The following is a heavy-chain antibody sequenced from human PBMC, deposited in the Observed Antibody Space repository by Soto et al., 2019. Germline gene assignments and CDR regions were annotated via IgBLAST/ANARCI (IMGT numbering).Heavy chain of an antibody. V-gene: IGHV1-46*01. CDR1: GYTFTSYY. CDR3: ARDLGSSSWYGYYYYGGR. CDR2: INPSGGST. D-gene: IGHD6-13*01. J-gene: IGHJ6*02. Sequence: ASVKVSCKASGYTFTSYYMHWVRQAPGQGLEWMGIINPSGGSTSYAQKFQGRVTMTRDTSTSTVYMELSSLRSEDTAVYYCARDLGSSSWYGYYYYGGRLGPRDHGHRLL.